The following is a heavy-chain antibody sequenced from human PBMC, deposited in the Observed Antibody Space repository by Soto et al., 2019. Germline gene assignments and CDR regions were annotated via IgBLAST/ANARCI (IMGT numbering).Heavy chain of an antibody. CDR3: ARPKGSYSSGYYYFDY. J-gene: IGHJ4*02. CDR2: IIPLFGTA. Sequence: QVQLVQSGAEVKQPGSSVKVSCKTSGGTFSTYAIYWVRQAPGQGLEWMGAIIPLFGTADYAQKFQGRVTITADDSTSTAYMELSSLRSEDTAVYYCARPKGSYSSGYYYFDYWGQGTLVTVSS. D-gene: IGHD6-19*01. V-gene: IGHV1-69*01. CDR1: GGTFSTYA.